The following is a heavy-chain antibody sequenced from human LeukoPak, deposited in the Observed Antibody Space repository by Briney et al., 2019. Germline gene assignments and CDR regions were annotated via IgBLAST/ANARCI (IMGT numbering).Heavy chain of an antibody. J-gene: IGHJ4*02. CDR3: AREPLYYDFWSGYSDLDY. D-gene: IGHD3-3*01. CDR2: INPNSGGT. Sequence: ASVKVSCKASGYTFTGYYMHWVRQAPGQGLEWMGWINPNSGGTNYAQKFQGRVTMTRDTSISTAYMELSRLRSDDTAVYYCAREPLYYDFWSGYSDLDYWGQGTLVTVSS. CDR1: GYTFTGYY. V-gene: IGHV1-2*02.